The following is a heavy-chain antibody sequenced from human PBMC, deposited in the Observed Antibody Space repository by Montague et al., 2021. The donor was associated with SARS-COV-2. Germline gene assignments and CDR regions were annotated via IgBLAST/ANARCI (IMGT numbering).Heavy chain of an antibody. CDR3: ARRGTGNCEILDD. V-gene: IGHV4-59*01. D-gene: IGHD3/OR15-3a*01. CDR2: IYDSGGA. CDR1: GGSMRRYY. J-gene: IGHJ4*02. Sequence: SETLSLTCTISGGSMRRYYWTWIRQLPGKELEWIGSIYDSGGARYNPSLTSRVSISVDASKNQFSLRVTSVTAADTAVYFCARRGTGNCEILDDWGQGILVTVSS.